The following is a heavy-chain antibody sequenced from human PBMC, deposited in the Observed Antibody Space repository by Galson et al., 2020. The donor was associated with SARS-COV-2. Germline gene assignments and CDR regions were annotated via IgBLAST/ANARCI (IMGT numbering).Heavy chain of an antibody. CDR3: ARDRISAPDDVVY. J-gene: IGHJ4*02. CDR1: GYSFTDYY. V-gene: IGHV1-2*02. Sequence: ASVKVSCQASGYSFTDYYMHWVRQAPGEGLEWMGWVNPNTGDTTYKEKFQGRASMTRDTSISTAYMELSRLTSDDTAVYYCARDRISAPDDVVYWCQGCLDTVCS. D-gene: IGHD6-13*01. CDR2: VNPNTGDT.